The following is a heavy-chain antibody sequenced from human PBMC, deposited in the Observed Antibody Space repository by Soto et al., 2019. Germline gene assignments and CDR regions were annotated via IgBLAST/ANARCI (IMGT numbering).Heavy chain of an antibody. CDR2: ISAGGST. J-gene: IGHJ4*02. CDR3: ANVPIWCSSTSCYTEGFDY. CDR1: GFNFSDYA. V-gene: IGHV3-23*01. D-gene: IGHD2-2*02. Sequence: EVQLLDSGGGLVQPGGSLRLSCTASGFNFSDYAMSWVRQPPGKGLEWVSVISAGGSTYYADSVKGRFTVSRANSKNTRYLQMNSLRAEDTAVYYCANVPIWCSSTSCYTEGFDYWGQGTLVNVSS.